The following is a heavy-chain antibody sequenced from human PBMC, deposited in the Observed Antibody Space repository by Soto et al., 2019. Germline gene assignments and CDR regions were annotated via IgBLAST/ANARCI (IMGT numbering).Heavy chain of an antibody. CDR2: IYYSGST. CDR1: GDSITSTDYY. D-gene: IGHD3-3*01. V-gene: IGHV4-39*01. Sequence: PSETLSLTCTATGDSITSTDYYWGWIRQPPGKGLEWVASIYYSGSTYHNPSLKSRVTISVDTSKNQFSLKVTSVTAADTAVYYCARHWRTGYSTVFGVVMGWFDPCGQGTLVTVSS. CDR3: ARHWRTGYSTVFGVVMGWFDP. J-gene: IGHJ5*02.